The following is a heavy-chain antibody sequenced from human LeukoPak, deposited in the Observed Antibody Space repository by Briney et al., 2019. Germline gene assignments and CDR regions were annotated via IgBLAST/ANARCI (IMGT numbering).Heavy chain of an antibody. V-gene: IGHV3-23*01. CDR3: ARDGKKWVVAATRVYGMDV. J-gene: IGHJ6*02. D-gene: IGHD2-15*01. CDR1: RFPFSTYA. Sequence: GGSLRLSCAASRFPFSTYAMNWVRQAPGKGLEWVSVITGSGGFTQYADSVKGRFTISRDNSKNTLYLQMNSLRAEDTAVYYCARDGKKWVVAATRVYGMDVWGQGTTVTVSS. CDR2: ITGSGGFT.